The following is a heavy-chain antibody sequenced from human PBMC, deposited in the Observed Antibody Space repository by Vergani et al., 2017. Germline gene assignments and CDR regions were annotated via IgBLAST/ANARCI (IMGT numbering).Heavy chain of an antibody. CDR3: ARDFLTGVTTLDYYYMGV. D-gene: IGHD1-1*01. J-gene: IGHJ6*03. CDR2: ISYDGNKK. Sequence: QVQLVESGGGEVQPGRSLRLSCSAAGFPFSDYGVHWVRQAPGKGLEWVSVISYDGNKKNYADSVKGRFTISRDNSKNTLYLEMNALRAEDTAVYYCARDFLTGVTTLDYYYMGVWGKGTTVTVCS. CDR1: GFPFSDYG. V-gene: IGHV3-30*03.